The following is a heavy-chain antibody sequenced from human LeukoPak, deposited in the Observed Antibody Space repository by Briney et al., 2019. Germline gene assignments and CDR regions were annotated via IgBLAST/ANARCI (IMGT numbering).Heavy chain of an antibody. CDR1: GGSISSRSYY. CDR3: ARETSQKGAHYMDV. V-gene: IGHV4-61*01. Sequence: SETLSLTCTVSGGSISSRSYYWSWIRQPPGKGLEWIGYIYYSGSTNYNPSLKSRVTISVDTSKNQFSLKLSSVTAADTAVYYCARETSQKGAHYMDVWGKGTTVTISS. D-gene: IGHD3-16*01. CDR2: IYYSGST. J-gene: IGHJ6*03.